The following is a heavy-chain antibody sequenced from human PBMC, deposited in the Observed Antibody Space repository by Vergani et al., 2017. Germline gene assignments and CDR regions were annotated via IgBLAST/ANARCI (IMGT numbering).Heavy chain of an antibody. CDR2: ISYDGSNK. V-gene: IGHV3-30*18. CDR3: ANGGLPS. CDR1: GFTLSSYG. Sequence: QVQLVESGGGVVQPGRSLRLSCAASGFTLSSYGMHWVRQAPGKGLEWVAVISYDGSNKYYADSVKGRFTISRDNSKNTLYLQMNSLRAEDTAVYYCANGGLPSWGQGTLVTVSS. D-gene: IGHD3-16*01. J-gene: IGHJ5*02.